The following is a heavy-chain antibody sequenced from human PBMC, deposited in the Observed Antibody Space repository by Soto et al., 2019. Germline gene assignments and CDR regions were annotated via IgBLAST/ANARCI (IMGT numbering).Heavy chain of an antibody. Sequence: GGSLRLSCAASGFTFSNDALNWVRQAPGKGLEWLSVISGSGGITYYADSVKGRFTISRDKSKNTLFLQMNSLRAEDTAVYYCAKGQRLFTDNWLEQWGQGTPVTVSS. J-gene: IGHJ4*02. CDR2: ISGSGGIT. CDR1: GFTFSNDA. CDR3: AKGQRLFTDNWLEQ. V-gene: IGHV3-23*01. D-gene: IGHD1-20*01.